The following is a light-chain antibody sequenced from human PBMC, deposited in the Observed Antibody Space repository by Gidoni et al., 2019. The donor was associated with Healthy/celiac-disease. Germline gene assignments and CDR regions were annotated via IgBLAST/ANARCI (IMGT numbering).Light chain of an antibody. CDR2: EGS. CDR1: SSDVGSYNL. V-gene: IGLV2-23*01. J-gene: IGLJ2*01. Sequence: QSALTQPASESGSPGPSITISCTGTSSDVGSYNLVSWYQQHPGKAPKLMIYEGSKRPSGVSNRFSGSKSGNTASLTISGLQAEDEADYYCCSYAGSSTPVVFGGGTKLTVL. CDR3: CSYAGSSTPVV.